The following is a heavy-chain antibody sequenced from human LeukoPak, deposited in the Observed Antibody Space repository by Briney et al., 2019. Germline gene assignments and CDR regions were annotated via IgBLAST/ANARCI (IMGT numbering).Heavy chain of an antibody. CDR3: ARGGYYGSGSYRNAFDI. V-gene: IGHV1-2*06. CDR1: GYTFTGYY. Sequence: GASVKVSCKASGYTFTGYYMHWVRQAPGQGLEWMGRINPNSGGTNYAQKFQGRVNMTRDTSISTAYMELSRLRSDDTAVYYCARGGYYGSGSYRNAFDIWGQGTMVTVSS. CDR2: INPNSGGT. D-gene: IGHD3-10*01. J-gene: IGHJ3*02.